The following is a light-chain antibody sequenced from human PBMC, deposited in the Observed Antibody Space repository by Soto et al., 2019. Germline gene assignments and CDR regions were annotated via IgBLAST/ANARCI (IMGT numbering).Light chain of an antibody. J-gene: IGLJ1*01. CDR2: EVS. Sequence: QSALTQPASVSGSPGQSITISCTGTSSDVGGHNYVSWYQQHPGRAPKLMIYEVSNRPSGVSNRFSGSKSGNTASLTISGLQPEDEVDYYCSSYTSSSTYVFGTGTKVTVL. CDR1: SSDVGGHNY. CDR3: SSYTSSSTYV. V-gene: IGLV2-14*01.